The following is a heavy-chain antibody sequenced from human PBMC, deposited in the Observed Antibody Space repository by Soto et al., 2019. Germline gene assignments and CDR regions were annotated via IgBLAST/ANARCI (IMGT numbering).Heavy chain of an antibody. CDR3: ARDWYEDY. Sequence: GGSLRLSCAASGFTFSTYSMHWVRQAPGKGLEYVSAISSNGGYTYYANSVKGRFTISRDNSKDTLYLQMNGLRAEDSAVYYCARDWYEDYWGQGTLVTV. CDR2: ISSNGGYT. D-gene: IGHD6-13*01. J-gene: IGHJ4*02. V-gene: IGHV3-64*01. CDR1: GFTFSTYS.